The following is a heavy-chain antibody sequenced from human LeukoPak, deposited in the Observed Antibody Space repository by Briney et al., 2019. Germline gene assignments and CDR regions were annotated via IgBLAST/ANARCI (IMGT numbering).Heavy chain of an antibody. CDR2: ISGSGGST. CDR3: AKDGCGGDCYPHNWSDP. V-gene: IGHV3-23*01. Sequence: GGSLRLSCAASGFTFSSYAMSWVRQAPGKGLEWVSAISGSGGSTYYADSVKGRFTISRDNSKNTLYLQMNSLRAEDTAVYYCAKDGCGGDCYPHNWSDPWGQGTLVTVSS. D-gene: IGHD2-21*02. J-gene: IGHJ5*02. CDR1: GFTFSSYA.